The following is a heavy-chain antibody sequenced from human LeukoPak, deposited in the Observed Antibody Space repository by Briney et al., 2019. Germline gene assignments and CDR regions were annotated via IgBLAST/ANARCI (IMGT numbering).Heavy chain of an antibody. J-gene: IGHJ4*02. D-gene: IGHD3-10*01. CDR1: GGSFSGYY. CDR2: INHSGST. Sequence: SETLSLTCAVYGGSFSGYYWSWIRQPPGKGLEWIGEINHSGSTNYNPSLKSRVTISVDTSKNQFSLKLSSVAAADTAVYYCARLTPPFGDFDYWGQGTLVTVSS. V-gene: IGHV4-34*01. CDR3: ARLTPPFGDFDY.